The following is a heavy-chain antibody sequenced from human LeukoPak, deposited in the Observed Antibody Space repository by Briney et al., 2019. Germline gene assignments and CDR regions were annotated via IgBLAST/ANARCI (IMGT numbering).Heavy chain of an antibody. D-gene: IGHD5-18*01. CDR1: GGSISSYY. Sequence: PSETLSLTCAVSGGSISSYYWSWIRQPPGKGLEWIGFFYYSGSTNYNPSLKSRVTISVDTSKNHFSLKLSSVPAADTAVYYCARGPGGYSYGYYFDYWGQGTMVTVSS. J-gene: IGHJ4*02. V-gene: IGHV4-59*01. CDR3: ARGPGGYSYGYYFDY. CDR2: FYYSGST.